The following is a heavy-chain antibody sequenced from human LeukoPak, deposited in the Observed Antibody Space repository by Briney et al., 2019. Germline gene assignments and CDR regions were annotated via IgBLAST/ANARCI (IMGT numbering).Heavy chain of an antibody. D-gene: IGHD3-3*01. Sequence: GGTLRLSCAASGFTFSNSGMSWVRQAPGKGLEWVANIKQDGSEKNYVGSVKGRFTIARDNAKNSLYLQMNSLRAEDTAVYYCARDFWSGYFKQNGPFDYWGQGTLVTVSS. CDR2: IKQDGSEK. CDR3: ARDFWSGYFKQNGPFDY. CDR1: GFTFSNSG. J-gene: IGHJ4*02. V-gene: IGHV3-7*01.